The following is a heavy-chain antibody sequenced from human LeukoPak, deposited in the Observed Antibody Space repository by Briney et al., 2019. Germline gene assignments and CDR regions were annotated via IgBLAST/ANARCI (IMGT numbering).Heavy chain of an antibody. D-gene: IGHD3-10*01. CDR3: ALNSYYGSGSYSLWLTPYYFDY. J-gene: IGHJ4*02. V-gene: IGHV1-8*01. CDR1: GYTFTSYD. Sequence: ASVKVSCKASGYTFTSYDINWVRQATGQGLEWMGWMNPNSGNTGYAQKFQGRVTMTRNTSISTAYMELSSLRSEDTAVYYCALNSYYGSGSYSLWLTPYYFDYWGQGTLVTVSS. CDR2: MNPNSGNT.